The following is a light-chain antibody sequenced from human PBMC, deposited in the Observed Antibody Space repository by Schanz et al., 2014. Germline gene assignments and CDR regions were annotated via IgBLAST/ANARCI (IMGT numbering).Light chain of an antibody. V-gene: IGKV3-15*01. J-gene: IGKJ2*01. CDR1: QSVSSN. Sequence: EIVMTQSPATLSISPGERATLSCRASQSVSSNLAWYQQKPGQAPRLLIYGASTRATGIPARFSGSGSGTEFTLTISSLQSEDSAVYYCQQYNVRPPDTFGQGTKLEIK. CDR2: GAS. CDR3: QQYNVRPPDT.